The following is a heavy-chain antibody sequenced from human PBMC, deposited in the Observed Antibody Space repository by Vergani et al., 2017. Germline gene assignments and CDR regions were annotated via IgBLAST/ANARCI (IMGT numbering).Heavy chain of an antibody. Sequence: VQLEQSGAEVKKPGSSVTVSCRASGGTFSTYAMSWVRQAPGKGLEWIGRIRSKNDGGTADYAAPLKGRFTISRDDSKDSAFLLVNNLKTEDTAVYFCYTDYHDYWGQGTLVTVSS. CDR2: IRSKNDGGTA. CDR1: GGTFSTYA. J-gene: IGHJ4*02. CDR3: YTDYHDY. V-gene: IGHV3-15*01. D-gene: IGHD2-2*02.